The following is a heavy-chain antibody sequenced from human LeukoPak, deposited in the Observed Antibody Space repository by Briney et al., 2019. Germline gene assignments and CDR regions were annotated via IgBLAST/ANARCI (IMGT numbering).Heavy chain of an antibody. Sequence: SETLSLTCSVSGGSISSSAYHWSWFRQHPGKGLEWIGYIYYTGRTYYSPSLKSRVTISVDTSKNQFSLKLSSVTAADTAVYYCARKGTTFDYWGQGTLVTVSS. CDR2: IYYTGRT. CDR3: ARKGTTFDY. D-gene: IGHD2/OR15-2a*01. J-gene: IGHJ4*02. V-gene: IGHV4-31*03. CDR1: GGSISSSAYH.